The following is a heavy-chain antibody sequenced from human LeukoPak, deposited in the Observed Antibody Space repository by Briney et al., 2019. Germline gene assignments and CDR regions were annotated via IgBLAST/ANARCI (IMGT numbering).Heavy chain of an antibody. CDR3: VRPYGSGSYSWFDP. Sequence: GESLKISCKGSGYSFTSYGISWVRQAPGQGLEWMGWISAYNGNTNYAQKLEGRVTMTTDTSTSTAYMELRSLTSDDTAVYYCVRPYGSGSYSWFDPWGQGTLVTVSS. CDR2: ISAYNGNT. J-gene: IGHJ5*02. V-gene: IGHV1-18*01. CDR1: GYSFTSYG. D-gene: IGHD3-10*01.